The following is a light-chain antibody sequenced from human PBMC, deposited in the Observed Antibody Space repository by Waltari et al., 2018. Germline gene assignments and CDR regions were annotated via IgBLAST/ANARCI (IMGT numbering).Light chain of an antibody. V-gene: IGLV1-47*01. CDR3: AVWDDSLSGRV. J-gene: IGLJ3*02. Sequence: QSVLTQPPSASGTPGQRLTISCSGTSSNIGSNYVYWYHQLPGTAPKLLIYRNNQRPSGVPDRFSGSKSGTSASLAISGLRSEDEADYYCAVWDDSLSGRVFGGGTKLTVL. CDR1: SSNIGSNY. CDR2: RNN.